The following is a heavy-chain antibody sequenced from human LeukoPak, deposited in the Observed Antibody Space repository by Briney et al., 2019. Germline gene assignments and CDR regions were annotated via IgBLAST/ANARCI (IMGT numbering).Heavy chain of an antibody. V-gene: IGHV1-2*02. CDR1: GYTFTGSY. Sequence: GASMKVSCKASGYTFTGSYMHWVRQAPGQGLEWMGWINPNSGGTNYAQKFQGRVTMTRDTSISTAYMELSRLRSDDTAVYYCARERFWSGYSGMDVWGKGTTVTVSS. J-gene: IGHJ6*04. CDR2: INPNSGGT. D-gene: IGHD3-3*01. CDR3: ARERFWSGYSGMDV.